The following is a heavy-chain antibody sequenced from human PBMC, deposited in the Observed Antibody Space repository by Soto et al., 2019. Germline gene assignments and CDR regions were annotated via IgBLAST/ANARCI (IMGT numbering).Heavy chain of an antibody. CDR1: GGSISSYY. D-gene: IGHD3-3*01. CDR2: IYYSGST. J-gene: IGHJ4*02. CDR3: AGRKGPGYDFWSGSSYFDY. V-gene: IGHV4-59*01. Sequence: SETLSVTWTASGGSISSYYWSWIRQPPGKGLEWIGYIYYSGSTNYNPSLKSRVTISVDTSKNQFSLKLSSVTAADTAVYYCAGRKGPGYDFWSGSSYFDYWGQGSLVTVSS.